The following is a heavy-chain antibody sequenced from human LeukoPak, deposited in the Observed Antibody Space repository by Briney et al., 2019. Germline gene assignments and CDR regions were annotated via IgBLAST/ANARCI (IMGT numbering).Heavy chain of an antibody. CDR3: ARREFY. V-gene: IGHV3-48*02. CDR1: GFTFHFYS. Sequence: GGSLRLSCAASGFTFHFYSMPWVRQAPGKGLEWVSYISSRSSTIYYTYSVKGRFTVSRDNAKNSLNLQMNGRRDVDTAVYVCARREFYWGEGTLFTVSS. J-gene: IGHJ4*02. CDR2: ISSRSSTI.